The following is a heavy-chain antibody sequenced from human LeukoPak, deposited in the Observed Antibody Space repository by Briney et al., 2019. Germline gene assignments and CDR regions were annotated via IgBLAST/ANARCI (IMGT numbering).Heavy chain of an antibody. Sequence: GGSLTLSCAASGFTFSSYEMNWVRQAPGKGLEWVSYISSSGSTIYYADSVKGRFTISRDNAKNSLYLQMNSLRAEDTAVYYCARTRSVTPPFDYWGQGTLVTVSS. J-gene: IGHJ4*02. CDR2: ISSSGSTI. D-gene: IGHD4-17*01. CDR1: GFTFSSYE. V-gene: IGHV3-48*03. CDR3: ARTRSVTPPFDY.